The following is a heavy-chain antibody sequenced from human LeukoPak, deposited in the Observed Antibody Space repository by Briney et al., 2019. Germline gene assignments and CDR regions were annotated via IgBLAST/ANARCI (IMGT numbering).Heavy chain of an antibody. V-gene: IGHV3-23*01. J-gene: IGHJ4*02. CDR1: GFSFSNAW. CDR3: AKDSGDYVWGSYAY. CDR2: ISGSGGST. D-gene: IGHD3-16*01. Sequence: GGSLRLSCATSGFSFSNAWMNWVRQAPGKGLEWVSAISGSGGSTYYADSVKGRFTISRDNSKNTLYLQMNSLRAEDTAVYYCAKDSGDYVWGSYAYWGQGTLVTVSS.